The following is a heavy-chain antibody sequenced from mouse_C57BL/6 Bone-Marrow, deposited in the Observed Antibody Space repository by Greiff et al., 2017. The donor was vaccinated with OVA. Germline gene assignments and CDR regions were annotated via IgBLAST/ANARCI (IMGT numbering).Heavy chain of an antibody. Sequence: QVQLKESGAELVRPGASVTLSCKASGYTFTDYEMHWVKQTPVHGLEWIGAIDPETGGTAYNQKFKGKAILTADKSSSTAYMELRSLTSEDSAVYYCTRSRYDYAYYAMDYWGQGTSVTVSS. V-gene: IGHV1-15*01. CDR2: IDPETGGT. D-gene: IGHD2-4*01. CDR3: TRSRYDYAYYAMDY. CDR1: GYTFTDYE. J-gene: IGHJ4*01.